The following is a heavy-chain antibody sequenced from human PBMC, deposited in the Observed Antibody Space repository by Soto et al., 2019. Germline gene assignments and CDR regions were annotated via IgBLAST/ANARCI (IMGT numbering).Heavy chain of an antibody. Sequence: SDTHSLTYALSGISISSSNWWIWVRQPPGKGLEWIGEIYHSGSTNYNPSLKSRVTISVDKSKNQFSLKLSSVTAADTAVYYCARGIAVADSGGYWGQGTLVTVSS. J-gene: IGHJ4*02. CDR2: IYHSGST. V-gene: IGHV4-4*02. D-gene: IGHD6-19*01. CDR1: GISISSSNW. CDR3: ARGIAVADSGGY.